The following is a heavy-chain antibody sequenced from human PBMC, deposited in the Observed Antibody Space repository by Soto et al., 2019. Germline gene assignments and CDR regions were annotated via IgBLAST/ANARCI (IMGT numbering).Heavy chain of an antibody. CDR1: RWTFCTCS. CDR2: IIHMFGST. J-gene: IGHJ3*02. D-gene: IGHD6-13*01. V-gene: IGHV1-69*01. CDR3: ARVLGSRRTHAFDI. Sequence: VSCKAFRWTFCTCSITLLLHSPGQGLKWLGGIIHMFGSTNYAQKFQGRVSITADESTTTAYMELSRLKSEDTAVYYCARVLGSRRTHAFDIWRQGTMVTVSS.